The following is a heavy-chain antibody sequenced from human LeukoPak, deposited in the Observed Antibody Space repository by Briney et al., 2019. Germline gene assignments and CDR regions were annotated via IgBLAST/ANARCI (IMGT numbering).Heavy chain of an antibody. CDR3: ASNPGYSSSWEEYYFDY. J-gene: IGHJ4*02. Sequence: GGSLRLSCAASGFTFSRYGMHWVRQAPGKGLEWVAVISYDGSNKYYADSVKGRFTISRDNSKNTLYLQMNSLRAEDTAVYYCASNPGYSSSWEEYYFDYWGQGTLVTASS. CDR1: GFTFSRYG. CDR2: ISYDGSNK. V-gene: IGHV3-30*19. D-gene: IGHD6-13*01.